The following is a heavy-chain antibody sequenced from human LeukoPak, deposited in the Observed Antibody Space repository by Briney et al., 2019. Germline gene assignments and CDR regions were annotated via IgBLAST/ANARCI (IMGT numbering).Heavy chain of an antibody. J-gene: IGHJ2*01. CDR3: ARQGGGFWYFDL. V-gene: IGHV4-34*01. D-gene: IGHD6-25*01. Sequence: SETLSLTCAVYGGSFSGYYWSWIRQPPGKGLEWIGEINLSGSTNYNPSLKSRVTISVDTSNNQFSLKLTSVTAADTAVYYCARQGGGFWYFDLWGRGTLVTVSS. CDR1: GGSFSGYY. CDR2: INLSGST.